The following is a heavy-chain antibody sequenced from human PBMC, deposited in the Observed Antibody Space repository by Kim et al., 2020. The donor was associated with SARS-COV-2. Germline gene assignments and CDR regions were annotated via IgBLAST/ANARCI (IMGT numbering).Heavy chain of an antibody. V-gene: IGHV3-48*03. J-gene: IGHJ6*03. CDR2: ISSTGNTK. CDR3: ARGGGKREKRHYYMDV. Sequence: GGSLRLSCAASGFNLSTYEVNWVRQAPGKGLEWLSYISSTGNTKYYADSVKGRFTISRDNAKNSLSLQMNSLTDGDTAVYYCARGGGKREKRHYYMDVWG. D-gene: IGHD3-16*01. CDR1: GFNLSTYE.